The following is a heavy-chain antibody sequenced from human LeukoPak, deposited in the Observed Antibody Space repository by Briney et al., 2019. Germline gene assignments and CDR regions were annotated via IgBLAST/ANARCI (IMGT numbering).Heavy chain of an antibody. CDR2: IDSSTSYI. J-gene: IGHJ5*02. CDR1: GFTFTSYS. CDR3: ARAGASGWYAAGWFDP. D-gene: IGHD6-19*01. Sequence: GGSLRLSCAASGFTFTSYSMNWVRQAPGKGLEWVSSIDSSTSYIYYADSVQGRFTISRDNAKNTLSLQMNSLRDDDTAVYYCARAGASGWYAAGWFDPWGQGTLVTVSS. V-gene: IGHV3-21*01.